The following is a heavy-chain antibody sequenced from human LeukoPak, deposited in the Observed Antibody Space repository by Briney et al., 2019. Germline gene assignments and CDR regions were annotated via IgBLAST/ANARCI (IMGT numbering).Heavy chain of an antibody. Sequence: SVKVSCKASGGTFSSYAISWVRQAPGQGLEWMGGIIPIFGTASYAQKFQGRVTITADESTSTAYMELSSLRSEDTAVYYCARDIGRGYSYGHWGQGTLVTVSS. J-gene: IGHJ4*02. CDR2: IIPIFGTA. V-gene: IGHV1-69*13. D-gene: IGHD5-18*01. CDR3: ARDIGRGYSYGH. CDR1: GGTFSSYA.